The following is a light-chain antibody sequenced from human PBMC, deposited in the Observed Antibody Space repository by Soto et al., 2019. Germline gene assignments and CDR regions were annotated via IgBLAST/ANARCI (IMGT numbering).Light chain of an antibody. Sequence: EIVMTQSPATLSVSPGERATLSCRANQSVNSNLAWYQQKPGHSPRLLIYGASTRVTGIPARFSGSGSGTEFTLTISSLQSEDFAIYYCQQHNSWPPVFGQGTKLEIK. CDR3: QQHNSWPPV. J-gene: IGKJ2*01. CDR1: QSVNSN. V-gene: IGKV3-15*01. CDR2: GAS.